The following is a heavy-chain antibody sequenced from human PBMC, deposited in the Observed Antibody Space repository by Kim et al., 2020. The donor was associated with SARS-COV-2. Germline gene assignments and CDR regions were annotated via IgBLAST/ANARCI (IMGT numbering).Heavy chain of an antibody. V-gene: IGHV3-30-3*01. J-gene: IGHJ6*02. CDR2: ISYDGSNK. CDR3: ARDQGVVVPAAMRLGYYYYGMDV. Sequence: GGSLRLSCAASGFTFSSYAMHWVRQAPGKGLEWVAVISYDGSNKYYADSVKGRFTISRDNSKNTLYLQMNSLRAEDTAVYYCARDQGVVVPAAMRLGYYYYGMDVWGQGTTVTVSS. D-gene: IGHD2-2*01. CDR1: GFTFSSYA.